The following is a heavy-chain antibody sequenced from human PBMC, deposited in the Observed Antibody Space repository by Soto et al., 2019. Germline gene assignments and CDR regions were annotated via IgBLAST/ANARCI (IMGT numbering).Heavy chain of an antibody. CDR1: GFTFSSYS. CDR3: AKLVTVNNHYYSDY. CDR2: ISGSGGST. D-gene: IGHD4-17*01. Sequence: HPGGSLRLSCAASGFTFSSYSMNWVRQAPGKGLEWVSGISGSGGSTYYADSVKGRFTISRDNSKNMVYLQMNSLRAEDTAIYYCAKLVTVNNHYYSDYWGQGTLVTVSS. V-gene: IGHV3-23*01. J-gene: IGHJ4*02.